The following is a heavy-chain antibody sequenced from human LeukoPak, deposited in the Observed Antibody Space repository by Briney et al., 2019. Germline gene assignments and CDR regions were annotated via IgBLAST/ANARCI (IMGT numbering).Heavy chain of an antibody. D-gene: IGHD6-25*01. V-gene: IGHV3-30*02. J-gene: IGHJ3*02. Sequence: GGSLRLSCAASGFTFSSYEMNWVRQAPGKGLEWVAFIRYDGSNKYYPDSVRGRFTVSRDNSKNTLYLQMNSLRPEDTAVYYCARDVLVGGGAFDIWGQGTMVTVSS. CDR1: GFTFSSYE. CDR3: ARDVLVGGGAFDI. CDR2: IRYDGSNK.